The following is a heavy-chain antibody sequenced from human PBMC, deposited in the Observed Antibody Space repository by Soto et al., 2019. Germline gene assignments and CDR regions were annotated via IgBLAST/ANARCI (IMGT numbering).Heavy chain of an antibody. CDR2: IYYSGST. D-gene: IGHD5-12*01. CDR3: ARAYGGFDNGLDV. V-gene: IGHV4-59*01. J-gene: IGHJ6*02. CDR1: GDSIRSYY. Sequence: SETLSLTCTVSGDSIRSYYWTWIRQPPWKGLELIGYIYYSGSTRYNPSLKSRVTISVDMSKTQFSLKLSSVIAADTAVYYCARAYGGFDNGLDVWGQGTAVTVS.